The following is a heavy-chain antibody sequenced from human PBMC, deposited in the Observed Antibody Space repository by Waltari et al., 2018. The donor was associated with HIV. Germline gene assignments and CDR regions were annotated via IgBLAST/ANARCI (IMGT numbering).Heavy chain of an antibody. CDR1: GYTLTELS. Sequence: QVQLVQSGAEVKKPGASVKVSCKVSGYTLTELSMHWVRQAPGKGLEWMGGFDPEDGETIYAQKFQGRVTMTEDTSTDTVYMELSSLRSEDTAVYYCATPGDLGGSWSSDAFDIWGQGTMVTVSS. J-gene: IGHJ3*02. D-gene: IGHD2-15*01. V-gene: IGHV1-24*01. CDR2: FDPEDGET. CDR3: ATPGDLGGSWSSDAFDI.